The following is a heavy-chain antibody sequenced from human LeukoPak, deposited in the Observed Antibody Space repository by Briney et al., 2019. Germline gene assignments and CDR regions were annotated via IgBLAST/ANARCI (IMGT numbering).Heavy chain of an antibody. CDR1: GFTFSNYA. CDR3: AKDLKLRYYGSGALDY. V-gene: IGHV3-30*04. D-gene: IGHD3-10*01. CDR2: VSFLGTDK. J-gene: IGHJ4*02. Sequence: GGSLRLSCAASGFTFSNYAMHWVRQAPRKGLDWVAVVSFLGTDKFYADSVKGRFTISRDNSKNTLYLQMNSLIPEDTAVYYCAKDLKLRYYGSGALDYWGQGTLVTVSS.